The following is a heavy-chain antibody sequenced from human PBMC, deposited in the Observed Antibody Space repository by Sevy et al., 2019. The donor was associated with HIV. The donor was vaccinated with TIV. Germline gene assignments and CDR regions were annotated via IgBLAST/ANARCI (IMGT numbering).Heavy chain of an antibody. CDR3: ARRNSGYYYCNN. CDR2: IIPLSGKP. V-gene: IGHV1-69*13. D-gene: IGHD3-22*01. Sequence: ASVKVSCKVSGDIFSYNGISWVRQAPGQGLEWVGGIIPLSGKPTYAQKFQGRVTITADESTSTAYMELASLRSEDTAVYYCARRNSGYYYCNNWGQGTLVTVSS. CDR1: GDIFSYNG. J-gene: IGHJ4*02.